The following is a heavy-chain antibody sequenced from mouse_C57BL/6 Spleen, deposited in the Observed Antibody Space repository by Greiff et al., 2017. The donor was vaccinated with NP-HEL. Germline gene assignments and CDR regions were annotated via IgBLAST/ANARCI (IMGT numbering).Heavy chain of an antibody. D-gene: IGHD2-1*01. CDR1: GFTFSDYY. CDR3: ARDQDGKGFDY. V-gene: IGHV5-16*01. CDR2: INYDGSST. Sequence: EVKLMESEGGLVQPGSSMKLSCTASGFTFSDYYMAWVRQVPEKGLEWVANINYDGSSTYYLDSLKSRFIISSDNAKNILYLQMSSLKSEDTATYYCARDQDGKGFDYWGQGTTLTVSS. J-gene: IGHJ2*01.